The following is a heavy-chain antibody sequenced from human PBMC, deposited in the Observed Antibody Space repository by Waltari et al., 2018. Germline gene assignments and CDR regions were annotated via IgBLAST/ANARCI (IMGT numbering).Heavy chain of an antibody. D-gene: IGHD4-17*01. CDR2: ISSSGSTI. Sequence: EVQLVESGGGLVQPGGSLRFSCAASGFTLSSYEMNWVRLDPGWGLEWVSYISSSGSTIYYADSVKGRFTISRDYAKNSLYLQMNSLRAEDTAVYYCARDLDYGEDYYYYGMDVWGQGTTVTVSS. J-gene: IGHJ6*02. V-gene: IGHV3-48*03. CDR1: GFTLSSYE. CDR3: ARDLDYGEDYYYYGMDV.